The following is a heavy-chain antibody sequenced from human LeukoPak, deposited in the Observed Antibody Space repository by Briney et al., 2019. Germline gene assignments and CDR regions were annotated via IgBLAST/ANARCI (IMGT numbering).Heavy chain of an antibody. V-gene: IGHV1-2*02. D-gene: IGHD3-22*01. CDR3: AREGAIKGPMIVVVTYGMDV. Sequence: ASVKVSCTASGYTFTGYYMHWVRQAPGQGLEWMGWINPNSGGTNYAQKFQGRVTMTRDTSISTAYMELSRLRSDDTAVYYCAREGAIKGPMIVVVTYGMDVWGQGTTVTVSS. CDR2: INPNSGGT. J-gene: IGHJ6*02. CDR1: GYTFTGYY.